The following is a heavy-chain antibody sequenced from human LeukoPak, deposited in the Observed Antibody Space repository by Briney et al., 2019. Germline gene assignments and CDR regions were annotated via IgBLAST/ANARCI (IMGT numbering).Heavy chain of an antibody. CDR2: INPDGTSI. Sequence: GGSLRLSCAASGFTFSSYEMNWVRQAPGKGLVWVARINPDGTSITYADSVKGRFTISRDDANNALYLQMNSLRVEDTAVYYCVRGGRYCGGASCYSWFDPWGQGTLVTVSS. CDR3: VRGGRYCGGASCYSWFDP. D-gene: IGHD2-15*01. V-gene: IGHV3-74*03. J-gene: IGHJ5*02. CDR1: GFTFSSYE.